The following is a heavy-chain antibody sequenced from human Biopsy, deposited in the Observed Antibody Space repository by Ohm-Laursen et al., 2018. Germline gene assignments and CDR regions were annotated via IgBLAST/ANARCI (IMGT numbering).Heavy chain of an antibody. V-gene: IGHV3-74*01. Sequence: GSLRLSCAAFGFSLSDYWIHWVRQSPGKGLEWVSRINSDGSNTRYVDSVKGRFTISRDNAENTLYLQMNSLRAEDTAVYYCARGRWAPPTNFYYSGMDVWGQGTTVTVSS. CDR2: INSDGSNT. J-gene: IGHJ6*02. CDR3: ARGRWAPPTNFYYSGMDV. CDR1: GFSLSDYW. D-gene: IGHD6-13*01.